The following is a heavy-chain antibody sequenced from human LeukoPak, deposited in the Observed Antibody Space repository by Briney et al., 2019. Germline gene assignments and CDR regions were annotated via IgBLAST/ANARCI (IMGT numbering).Heavy chain of an antibody. CDR3: ARVRRGDYGDYWYFDL. CDR2: IYYSGST. CDR1: GGSISSYY. Sequence: PSETPSLTCTVSGGSISSYYWSWIRQPPGKGLEWIGYIYYSGSTNYNPSLKSRVTISVDTSKNQFSLKLSSVTAADTAVYYCARVRRGDYGDYWYFDLWGRGTLVTVSS. V-gene: IGHV4-59*01. J-gene: IGHJ2*01. D-gene: IGHD4-17*01.